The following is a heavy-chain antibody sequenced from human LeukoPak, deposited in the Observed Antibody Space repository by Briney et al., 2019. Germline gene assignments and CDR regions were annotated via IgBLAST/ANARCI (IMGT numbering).Heavy chain of an antibody. V-gene: IGHV3-74*01. CDR3: ARASYGYGYYYYGMDV. Sequence: GGSLRLSCAASGFIFSNYGMSWVRQAPGKGLVWVSRINSDGSSTSYADSVKGRFTISRDNAKNTLYLQMNSLRAEDTAVYYCARASYGYGYYYYGMDVWGQGTTVTVSS. CDR2: INSDGSST. D-gene: IGHD5-18*01. J-gene: IGHJ6*02. CDR1: GFIFSNYG.